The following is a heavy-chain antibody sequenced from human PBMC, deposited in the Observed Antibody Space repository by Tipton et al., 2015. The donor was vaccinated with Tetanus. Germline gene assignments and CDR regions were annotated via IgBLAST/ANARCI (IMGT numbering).Heavy chain of an antibody. J-gene: IGHJ1*01. CDR3: ARTSGSMYFKN. D-gene: IGHD3-3*01. V-gene: IGHV4-59*01. CDR1: GGSISTYH. Sequence: LRLSCTVSGGSISTYHWNWFRLSPGKGLEWIGYIDYFGSTKINPSLKSRVAMSVDTAANQLSLKLTSVTSADTAVYYCARTSGSMYFKNWGQGILVTVSS. CDR2: IDYFGST.